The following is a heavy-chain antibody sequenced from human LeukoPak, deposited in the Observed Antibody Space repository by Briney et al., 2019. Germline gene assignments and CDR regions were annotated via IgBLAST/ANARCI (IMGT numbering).Heavy chain of an antibody. D-gene: IGHD3-10*01. V-gene: IGHV3-23*01. CDR1: GFTFSSYA. CDR3: AKDRVVRGVMGAGGY. CDR2: ISGSGGDS. Sequence: GGSLRLSCAASGFTFSSYAMSWVRQAPGKGLEWVSAISGSGGDSYYADSVKGRFTISRDNSKNTLYLQMNSQRAEDTAVYYCAKDRVVRGVMGAGGYWGQGTLVTVSS. J-gene: IGHJ4*02.